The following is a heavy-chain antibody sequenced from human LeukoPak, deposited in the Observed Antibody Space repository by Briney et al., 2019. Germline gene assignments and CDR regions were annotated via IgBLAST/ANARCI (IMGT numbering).Heavy chain of an antibody. Sequence: GGSLRLSCADSGFTFSDYYMTWFRQAPGKGLEWISYIGSSDTTTYYADSVKGRFTISRDNAKNSVYLQMNSLRVEDTAVYYCARERSGVWTSDYWGLGTLVTVSS. CDR2: IGSSDTTT. CDR3: ARERSGVWTSDY. D-gene: IGHD5/OR15-5a*01. J-gene: IGHJ4*02. CDR1: GFTFSDYY. V-gene: IGHV3-11*01.